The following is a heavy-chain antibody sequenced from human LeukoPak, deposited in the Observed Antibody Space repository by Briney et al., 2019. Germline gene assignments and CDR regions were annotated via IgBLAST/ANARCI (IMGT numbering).Heavy chain of an antibody. Sequence: GGSLRLSCAASGFTFSDYYMSWIRQAPGKGLEWVSSISSSSSYIYYADSVKGRFTISRDNAKNSLYLQMNSLRAEDTAVYYCARDRRIVEATGVVRYFDYWGQGTLVTVSS. V-gene: IGHV3-11*06. CDR1: GFTFSDYY. J-gene: IGHJ4*02. D-gene: IGHD1-26*01. CDR3: ARDRRIVEATGVVRYFDY. CDR2: ISSSSSYI.